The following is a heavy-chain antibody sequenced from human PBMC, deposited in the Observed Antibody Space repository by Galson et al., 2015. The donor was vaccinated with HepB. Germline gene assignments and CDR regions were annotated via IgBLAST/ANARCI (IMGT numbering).Heavy chain of an antibody. CDR2: ISAYNGNT. J-gene: IGHJ4*02. Sequence: SVKVSCKASGYTFTSYGISWVRQAPGQGLEWMGWISAYNGNTNYAQKLQGRVTMTTDTSTSTAYMELRSLRSDDTAVYYCARDLRIYGGNFRYDYWGQGTLVTVSS. CDR1: GYTFTSYG. V-gene: IGHV1-18*01. CDR3: ARDLRIYGGNFRYDY. D-gene: IGHD4-23*01.